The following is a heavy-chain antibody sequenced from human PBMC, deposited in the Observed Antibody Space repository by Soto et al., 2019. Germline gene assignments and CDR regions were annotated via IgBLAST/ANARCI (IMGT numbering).Heavy chain of an antibody. CDR1: GFTFTSYA. Sequence: EVQLLESGGGLVQPGGSLRLSCAASGFTFTSYAMNWVRQAPGKGLEWVSAISGSGGSTYYADSVKGRFTISRDNSKNTVDLQMNSLRAEDTAVYYCAKDGSTVDTPLGMEVWGQGTTVTVSS. D-gene: IGHD5-18*01. V-gene: IGHV3-23*01. CDR2: ISGSGGST. CDR3: AKDGSTVDTPLGMEV. J-gene: IGHJ6*02.